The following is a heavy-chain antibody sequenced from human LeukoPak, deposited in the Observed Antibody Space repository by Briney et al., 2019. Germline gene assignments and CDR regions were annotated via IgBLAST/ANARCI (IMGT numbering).Heavy chain of an antibody. J-gene: IGHJ4*02. D-gene: IGHD6-19*01. Sequence: PSETLSLTCTVSGGSISSYYWSWIRQPPGKGLEWIGYIYYTGSTNYNPSLKSRVTISVDTSKNQFSLKLSSVTAADTAVYYCARYRYPSSGGFYYWGQGTLVTVSS. V-gene: IGHV4-59*01. CDR3: ARYRYPSSGGFYY. CDR2: IYYTGST. CDR1: GGSISSYY.